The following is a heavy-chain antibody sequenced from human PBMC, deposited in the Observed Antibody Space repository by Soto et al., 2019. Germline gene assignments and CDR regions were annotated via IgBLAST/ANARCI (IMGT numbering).Heavy chain of an antibody. V-gene: IGHV1-69*06. Sequence: QVQLVQSGAEVKKPGSSVKVSCKASRGTFSTSAISWVRRAPGQGLEWMGGIIPVFGTAHYAQKFQGRVTITADKSTSTAYMELTSLRSEDTAVYYCARERPEMDKDVWGQGTSVTVSS. D-gene: IGHD2-2*03. CDR2: IIPVFGTA. J-gene: IGHJ6*02. CDR1: RGTFSTSA. CDR3: ARERPEMDKDV.